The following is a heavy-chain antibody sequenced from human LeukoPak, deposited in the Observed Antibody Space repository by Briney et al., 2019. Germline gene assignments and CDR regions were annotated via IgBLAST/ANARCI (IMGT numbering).Heavy chain of an antibody. CDR3: ARDGEFGTGSYYRGCFDY. Sequence: ASVKVSCKASGYSFTAFYIHWVRQAPGQGLEWMGWINPRSGDTNYAYKFKGRVTMTRDTSSSTAYMDLDSLRADDTAVYYCARDGEFGTGSYYRGCFDYWGQGNLVTVSS. CDR2: INPRSGDT. J-gene: IGHJ4*02. D-gene: IGHD3-10*01. CDR1: GYSFTAFY. V-gene: IGHV1-2*02.